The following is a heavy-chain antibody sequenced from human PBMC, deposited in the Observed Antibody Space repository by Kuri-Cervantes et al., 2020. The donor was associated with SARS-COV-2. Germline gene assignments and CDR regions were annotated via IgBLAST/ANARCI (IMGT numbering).Heavy chain of an antibody. D-gene: IGHD7-27*01. CDR1: RFIFSDYY. V-gene: IGHV3-11*04. CDR3: ARDLRLGKSLDY. CDR2: IGPSGTTK. J-gene: IGHJ4*02. Sequence: GGSLRLSCTASRFIFSDYYMTWIRQAPGKGLEWVSNIGPSGTTKYYADSVKGRFTISRDNAKNSLYLQMSSLRTEDTAVYYCARDLRLGKSLDYWGQGTLVTVSS.